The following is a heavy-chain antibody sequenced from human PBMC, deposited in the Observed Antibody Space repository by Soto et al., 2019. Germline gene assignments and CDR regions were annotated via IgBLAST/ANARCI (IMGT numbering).Heavy chain of an antibody. CDR1: GYTFTNYD. Sequence: ASVKVSCKASGYTFTNYDINWVRQATGQGLEWMGWMNPNSGDTDYAQRFQGRVTMTRDTSINTAYMELSSLRSEDTAVYYCARGHPLPADYWGQGTLVTVS. CDR2: MNPNSGDT. D-gene: IGHD2-21*02. V-gene: IGHV1-8*02. J-gene: IGHJ4*02. CDR3: ARGHPLPADY.